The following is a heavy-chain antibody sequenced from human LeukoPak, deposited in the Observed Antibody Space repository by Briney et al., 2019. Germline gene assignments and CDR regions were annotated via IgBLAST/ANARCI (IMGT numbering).Heavy chain of an antibody. CDR1: GFTFSSHA. V-gene: IGHV3-30-3*01. CDR3: ARGGSGSYYYYYYYMDV. D-gene: IGHD3-10*01. CDR2: ISYDGSNK. J-gene: IGHJ6*03. Sequence: GGSLRLSCAASGFTFSSHAMHWVRQAPGKGLEWVAIISYDGSNKHYADSVKDRFTVSRDNSKNTLYLQMNSLRPEDTAVYYCARGGSGSYYYYYYYMDVWGKGTTVTVSS.